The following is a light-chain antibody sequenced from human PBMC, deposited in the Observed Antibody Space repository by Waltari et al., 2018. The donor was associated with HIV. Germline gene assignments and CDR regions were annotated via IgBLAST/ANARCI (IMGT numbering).Light chain of an antibody. V-gene: IGKV1-5*03. Sequence: DVQVTQLPSTLTASAGDRVSITCRVSQTIDNYLAWYQQRPGEAPNRLSYRASTLESGVPSRFSGSGSGTDFTLTINNLQPNDSATYYCQQYQSYSLFMFGPGTKVEIK. J-gene: IGKJ1*01. CDR3: QQYQSYSLFM. CDR2: RAS. CDR1: QTIDNY.